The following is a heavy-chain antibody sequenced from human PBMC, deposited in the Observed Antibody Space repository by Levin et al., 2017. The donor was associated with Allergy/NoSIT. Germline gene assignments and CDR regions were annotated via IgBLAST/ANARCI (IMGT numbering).Heavy chain of an antibody. V-gene: IGHV3-9*01. Sequence: GGSLRLSCVASGFKFNDYSLHWVRHTPGKGLEWVSGITWNGGNIAYADSVKGRFTISSDDAKNSLFLQMDSLRPDDTAFYYCTKDFYFGSGPNRPERWGQGTLVTVSS. D-gene: IGHD3-10*01. CDR2: ITWNGGNI. CDR1: GFKFNDYS. CDR3: TKDFYFGSGPNRPER. J-gene: IGHJ4*02.